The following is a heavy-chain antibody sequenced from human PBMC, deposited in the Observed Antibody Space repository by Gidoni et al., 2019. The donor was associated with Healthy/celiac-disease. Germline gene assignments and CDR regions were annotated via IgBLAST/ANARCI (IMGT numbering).Heavy chain of an antibody. Sequence: QVQLVEPGGGVVQPGRSLRLSCAASGFTFSSYGMHWVRQAPGQGLEWVAVIWYDGSNKDYADSVKGRFTISRDNSKNTLYLQMNSLRAEDTAVYYCAREGDGYNFEVAYPPDYWGQGTLVTVSS. V-gene: IGHV3-33*08. CDR3: AREGDGYNFEVAYPPDY. CDR2: IWYDGSNK. CDR1: GFTFSSYG. J-gene: IGHJ4*02. D-gene: IGHD5-12*01.